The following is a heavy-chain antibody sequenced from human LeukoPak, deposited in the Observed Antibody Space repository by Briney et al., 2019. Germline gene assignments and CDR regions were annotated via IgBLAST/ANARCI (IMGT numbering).Heavy chain of an antibody. J-gene: IGHJ3*02. CDR2: IYYSGYT. CDR3: ARGHKAFDI. Sequence: SETLSLTCTVSGGPISSYYWSWIRQPPGKGLEYIGYIYYSGYTNYNPSLKSRVTISVYTSKSQFSLQLSSVTAADTAVYYCARGHKAFDIWGQGTMVTVSS. V-gene: IGHV4-59*01. CDR1: GGPISSYY.